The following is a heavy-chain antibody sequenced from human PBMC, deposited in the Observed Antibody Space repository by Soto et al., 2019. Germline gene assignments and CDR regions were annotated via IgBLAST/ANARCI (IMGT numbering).Heavy chain of an antibody. CDR1: GFTFSNYA. CDR3: ARGRISGSYLLDY. CDR2: ISDRGAVT. Sequence: GGALRLSCAASGFTFSNYAINWVRQAPGKGLEWLSVISDRGAVTFYGDSVKGRFTIFRDNAKGTLYLQMNSLRAEDPAMYYCARGRISGSYLLDYWGLGTLVTVSS. J-gene: IGHJ4*02. D-gene: IGHD1-26*01. V-gene: IGHV3-23*01.